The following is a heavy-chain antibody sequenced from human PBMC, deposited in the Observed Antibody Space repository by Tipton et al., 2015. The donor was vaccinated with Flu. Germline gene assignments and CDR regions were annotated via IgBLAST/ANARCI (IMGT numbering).Heavy chain of an antibody. D-gene: IGHD4-17*01. V-gene: IGHV4-38-2*01. CDR1: GGSIASDYF. CDR3: ARHRGTTATTLDWFDP. CDR2: IHQTGNF. Sequence: TLSLTCSVSGGSIASDYFWGWIRQPPGKGLEWIGNIHQTGNFYYNPSLRSRVTISIDRSKSQFSLRLNSVTAADTGVYYCARHRGTTATTLDWFDPWGQGTLVNVSS. J-gene: IGHJ5*02.